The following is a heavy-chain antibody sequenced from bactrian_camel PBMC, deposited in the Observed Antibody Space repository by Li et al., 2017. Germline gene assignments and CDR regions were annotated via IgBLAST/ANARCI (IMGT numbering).Heavy chain of an antibody. CDR2: IDKDGST. V-gene: IGHV3S53*01. D-gene: IGHD2*01. Sequence: HVQLVESGGGSVQPGGSLRLSCVYFGLAESRVCMGWFRQNPGLEREGVAVIDKDGSTSYSDSVKDRFTIFQDNAKNTLYLQMNSLKPEDTAIYYCSAEFGGGTWYWGQGTQVTVS. J-gene: IGHJ4*01. CDR3: SAEFGGGTWY. CDR1: GLAESRVC.